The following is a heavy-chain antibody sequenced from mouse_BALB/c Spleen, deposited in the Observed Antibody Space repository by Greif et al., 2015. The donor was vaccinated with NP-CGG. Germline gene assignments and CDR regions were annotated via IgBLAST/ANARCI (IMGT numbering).Heavy chain of an antibody. V-gene: IGHV5-4*02. CDR2: ISDGGSYT. CDR3: ARDGLTGTGFDY. D-gene: IGHD4-1*01. Sequence: DVMLVESGGGLVKPGGSLKLSCAASGFTFSDYYMYWVRQTPEKRLEWVATISDGGSYTYYPDSVKGRFTISRDNAKNNLYLQMSSLKSEDTAMYYCARDGLTGTGFDYWGQGTTLTVSS. J-gene: IGHJ2*01. CDR1: GFTFSDYY.